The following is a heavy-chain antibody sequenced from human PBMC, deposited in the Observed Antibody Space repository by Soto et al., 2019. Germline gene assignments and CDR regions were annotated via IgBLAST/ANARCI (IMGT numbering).Heavy chain of an antibody. D-gene: IGHD3-16*02. CDR3: TRDQGDMITFGGLIATIDY. CDR2: ISSRSNYI. J-gene: IGHJ4*02. V-gene: IGHV3-21*01. Sequence: EVQLVESGGGLVKPGGSLRLSCAASGFTFSSYSMNWVRQAPGKGLEWVSSISSRSNYIYYADSVKGRFTISRDNAKNSLYLQMNSLRAEDTAVYYCTRDQGDMITFGGLIATIDYWGQGTLVTVSS. CDR1: GFTFSSYS.